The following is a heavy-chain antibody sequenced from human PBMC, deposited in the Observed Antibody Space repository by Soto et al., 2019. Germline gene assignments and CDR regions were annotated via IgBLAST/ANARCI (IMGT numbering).Heavy chain of an antibody. D-gene: IGHD3-3*01. Sequence: TLSLTCTVPGGSISSDGHYWSWIRQHPGKGLEWIGYIYYSGVPYYNPSLKSRVTISVDTSKTQFSLKLTSVTAADTAVYYCARGGGGRLLLNGFAFWGQGTLVTVSS. V-gene: IGHV4-31*03. J-gene: IGHJ4*02. CDR3: ARGGGGRLLLNGFAF. CDR2: IYYSGVP. CDR1: GGSISSDGHY.